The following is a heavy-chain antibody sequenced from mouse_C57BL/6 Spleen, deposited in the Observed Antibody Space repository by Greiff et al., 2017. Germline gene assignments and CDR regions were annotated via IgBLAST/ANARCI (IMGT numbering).Heavy chain of an antibody. V-gene: IGHV1-80*01. D-gene: IGHD6-1*01. CDR2: IYPGDGDT. CDR1: GYAFSSYW. CDR3: ASSPDAMDY. J-gene: IGHJ4*01. Sequence: QVQLPQSGAELVKPGASVKISCKASGYAFSSYWLNWVKPRPGKGLEWIGQIYPGDGDTISNGKFKGKATLTADKSSITAYMQLSSLTSEDSSVYFCASSPDAMDYWGQGTSVTVSS.